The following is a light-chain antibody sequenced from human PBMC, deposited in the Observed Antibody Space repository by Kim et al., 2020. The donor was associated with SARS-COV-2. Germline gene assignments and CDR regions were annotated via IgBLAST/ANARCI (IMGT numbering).Light chain of an antibody. J-gene: IGLJ3*02. V-gene: IGLV3-21*04. CDR1: NIGSKS. CDR3: QVWDSSSDHPV. Sequence: SYELTQPPSVSVAPGKTARITCGENNIGSKSVHWYQQKPGQAPVLVIYYDSDWPSGIPERFSGSNSGNTATLTISRVEAGDEADYYCQVWDSSSDHPVFGGGTQLTVL. CDR2: YDS.